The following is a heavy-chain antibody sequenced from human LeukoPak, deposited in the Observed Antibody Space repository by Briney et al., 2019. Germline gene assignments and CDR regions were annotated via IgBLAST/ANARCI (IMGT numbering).Heavy chain of an antibody. CDR1: GFTFSSYA. CDR3: AKESATFHFDC. D-gene: IGHD3-3*01. CDR2: ISGSGATI. Sequence: GWSLRLSCAASGFTFSSYAMSWVRQAPGKGLEWVSAISGSGATIYYADSVKGRFTISRDNSKNTLFLQMNTLRAEDTAVYYCAKESATFHFDCWGQGTLVTVSS. J-gene: IGHJ4*02. V-gene: IGHV3-23*01.